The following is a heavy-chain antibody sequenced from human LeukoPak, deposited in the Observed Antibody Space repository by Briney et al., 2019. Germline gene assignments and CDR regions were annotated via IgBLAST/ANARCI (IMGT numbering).Heavy chain of an antibody. Sequence: PGGSLRLSCAASGFTVSGNYMIWVRQSPQKGLEWVSLIYSGTKTYYADSVKGRFTISRDNSKNTLYLQMNSVRADDTAVYYCARGDGSFDYWGQGILVTVSS. D-gene: IGHD5-24*01. V-gene: IGHV3-53*01. CDR1: GFTVSGNY. CDR3: ARGDGSFDY. CDR2: IYSGTKT. J-gene: IGHJ4*02.